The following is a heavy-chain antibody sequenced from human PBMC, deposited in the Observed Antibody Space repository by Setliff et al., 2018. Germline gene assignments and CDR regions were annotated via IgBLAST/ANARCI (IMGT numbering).Heavy chain of an antibody. CDR1: GFTFSSYE. Sequence: PGGSLRLSCAASGFTFSSYEMNWVRQAPGKGLEWVSYISSSGSTIYYADSVKGRFTISRDNAKNSLYLQMNSLRAEDTAVYYCAREEYYYDSSGRGGYYYGMDVWGQGTTVTVSS. V-gene: IGHV3-48*03. CDR2: ISSSGSTI. J-gene: IGHJ6*02. D-gene: IGHD3-22*01. CDR3: AREEYYYDSSGRGGYYYGMDV.